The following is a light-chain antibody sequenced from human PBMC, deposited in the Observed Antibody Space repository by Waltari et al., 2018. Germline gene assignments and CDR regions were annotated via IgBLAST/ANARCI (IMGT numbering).Light chain of an antibody. V-gene: IGLV2-23*02. Sequence: QSALTQPASVSGTPGQSITTPCSGPTSDVGIYDLVSWYQQHPGEAPKLLICEVFKRPPDTSSRFSGAKSGSTASLTISGLQPEDEADYYCCSYAGRGTYVFGSGTKVTVL. CDR2: EVF. CDR1: TSDVGIYDL. J-gene: IGLJ1*01. CDR3: CSYAGRGTYV.